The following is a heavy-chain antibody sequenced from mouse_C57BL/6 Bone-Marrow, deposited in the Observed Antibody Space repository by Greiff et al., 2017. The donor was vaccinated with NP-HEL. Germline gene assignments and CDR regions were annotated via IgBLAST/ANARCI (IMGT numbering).Heavy chain of an antibody. J-gene: IGHJ2*01. CDR3: ASPYYYGRRDFDY. CDR2: IDPANGNT. CDR1: RFNIKNTY. V-gene: IGHV14-3*01. D-gene: IGHD1-1*01. Sequence: VQLQQSVAELVRPGASVKLSCTASRFNIKNTYMHWVKQRPEQGLEWIGRIDPANGNTKYAPKFQGKATITADTSSNTAYLQLSSLTSEDTAIYYCASPYYYGRRDFDYWGQGTTLTVSS.